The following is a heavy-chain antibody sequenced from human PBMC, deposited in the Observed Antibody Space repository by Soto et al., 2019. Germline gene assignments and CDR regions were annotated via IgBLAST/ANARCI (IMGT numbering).Heavy chain of an antibody. Sequence: SETLSLTCAVSGGPITSRTYSWGWIRQPPGKTLQWIGTIYYRGNTYYNPSLRSRVSMSVDKSNNEFSLSLTSVTAADTAVYYCATLPPRIVVVFTEMPTWGQGILVTVSS. V-gene: IGHV4-39*07. J-gene: IGHJ5*02. CDR3: ATLPPRIVVVFTEMPT. CDR1: GGPITSRTYS. D-gene: IGHD2-21*01. CDR2: IYYRGNT.